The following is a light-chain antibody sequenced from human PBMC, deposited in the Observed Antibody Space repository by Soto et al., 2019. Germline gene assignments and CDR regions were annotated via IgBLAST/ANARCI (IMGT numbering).Light chain of an antibody. Sequence: QSVLTQPPSVSAXPXXXXTXXCSXSXXNIGNNYVSWYQQLPGTAPKLLIYDNNKRPSGIPDRFSGSKSGTSATLAITGLQTGDEADYYCGTWDSSLSAVVFGGGTKVTVL. CDR2: DNN. V-gene: IGLV1-51*01. CDR3: GTWDSSLSAVV. CDR1: XXNIGNNY. J-gene: IGLJ2*01.